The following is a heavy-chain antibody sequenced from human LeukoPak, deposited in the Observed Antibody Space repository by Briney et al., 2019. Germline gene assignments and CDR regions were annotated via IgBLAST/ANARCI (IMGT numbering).Heavy chain of an antibody. D-gene: IGHD2-15*01. CDR3: ARGPPRYCSGGSCYSEEYWFDP. CDR2: IYHSGYI. J-gene: IGHJ5*02. CDR1: GGSISSGGYS. V-gene: IGHV4-30-2*01. Sequence: SETLSLTCAVTGGSISSGGYSWSWIRQPPGKGLEWIGYIYHSGYIYYNPSLKSRVSMSVDRSKNQFSLKLNSMTAADTAVYYCARGPPRYCSGGSCYSEEYWFDPWGQGTLVTVSS.